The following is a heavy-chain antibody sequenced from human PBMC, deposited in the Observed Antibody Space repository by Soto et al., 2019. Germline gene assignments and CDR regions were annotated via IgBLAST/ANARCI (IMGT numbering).Heavy chain of an antibody. CDR1: GGSFSGYY. CDR2: INHSGST. V-gene: IGHV4-34*01. J-gene: IGHJ6*02. Sequence: SETLSLTCAVYGGSFSGYYWRWIRQPPGKGLEWIGEINHSGSTNCNPSLKSRGTISVDTSKNQFSLKLSSVTDADTAVYYCARGRIPYSSSWYWGYYYCMDVWGQGTAVTASS. CDR3: ARGRIPYSSSWYWGYYYCMDV. D-gene: IGHD6-13*01.